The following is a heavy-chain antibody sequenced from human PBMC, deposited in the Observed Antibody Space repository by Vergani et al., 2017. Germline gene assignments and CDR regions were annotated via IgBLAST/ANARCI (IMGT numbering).Heavy chain of an antibody. D-gene: IGHD2-2*02. CDR2: IYHSGST. Sequence: QVQLQESGPGLVKPSGTLSLTCAVSGGSISSSNWWSWVRQPPGKGLEWIGEIYHSGSTNYNPSLKSRVTISVDKSKNQFSLKLSSVTAGDTAVYYCARAGLGYCSSTSCYTALGYWGQGTLVTVSS. J-gene: IGHJ4*02. CDR1: GGSISSSNW. V-gene: IGHV4-4*02. CDR3: ARAGLGYCSSTSCYTALGY.